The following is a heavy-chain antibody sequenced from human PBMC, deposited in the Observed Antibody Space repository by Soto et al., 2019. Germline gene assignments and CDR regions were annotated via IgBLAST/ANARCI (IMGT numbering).Heavy chain of an antibody. CDR3: ARSPGGYYID. D-gene: IGHD3-9*01. Sequence: EVQLVESGGGLVQPGGSLRLSCADSGFSFSSYWMHWVRQGPGKGLVWVSRINTDGSSTNYADSVKGRFTISRDNAKNMVYLQMNSLRVEDTAVYYCARSPGGYYIDWGQGTMVTVSS. J-gene: IGHJ3*01. CDR2: INTDGSST. CDR1: GFSFSSYW. V-gene: IGHV3-74*01.